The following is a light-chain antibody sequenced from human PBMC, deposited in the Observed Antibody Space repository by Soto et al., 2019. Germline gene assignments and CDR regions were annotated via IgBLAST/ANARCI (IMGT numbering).Light chain of an antibody. CDR1: QSVSSN. V-gene: IGKV3-15*01. Sequence: EIVLTQSPGTLSLSPGARAPLSCRARQSVSSNLAWYQQHPGQAPRLLIYGASTRATGFPARFSGSGSGTEFTLTISSLQSEDFAVYYCHHYNSWPYTFGQGTKVDIK. J-gene: IGKJ2*01. CDR2: GAS. CDR3: HHYNSWPYT.